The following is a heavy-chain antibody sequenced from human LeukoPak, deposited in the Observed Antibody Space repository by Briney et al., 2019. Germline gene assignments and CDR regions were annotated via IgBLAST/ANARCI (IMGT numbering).Heavy chain of an antibody. Sequence: PGGSLRLSCAASGFTFSSYSMNWVRQAPGKGLEWVSYISSSSSTIYYADSVKGRFTISRDNAKNSLYLQMNSQRAEDTAVYYCARDPAYYDSSGQTYFDYWGQGTLVTVSS. D-gene: IGHD3-22*01. J-gene: IGHJ4*02. V-gene: IGHV3-48*01. CDR2: ISSSSSTI. CDR1: GFTFSSYS. CDR3: ARDPAYYDSSGQTYFDY.